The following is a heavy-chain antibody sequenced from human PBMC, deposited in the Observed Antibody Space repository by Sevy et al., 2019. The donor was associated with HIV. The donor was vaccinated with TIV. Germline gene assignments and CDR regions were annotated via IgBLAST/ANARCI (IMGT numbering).Heavy chain of an antibody. D-gene: IGHD1-26*01. Sequence: SETLSLTCTVSGGSITSLYWNWXXQPPGKGLEWIANIYYNGHINYNPSLKSRVTLSLDTSKNQFSLRLSSVTAADTAMYYCAGENAWGRGYSWGQGTLVTVSS. CDR2: IYYNGHI. V-gene: IGHV4-59*08. CDR3: AGENAWGRGYS. J-gene: IGHJ4*02. CDR1: GGSITSLY.